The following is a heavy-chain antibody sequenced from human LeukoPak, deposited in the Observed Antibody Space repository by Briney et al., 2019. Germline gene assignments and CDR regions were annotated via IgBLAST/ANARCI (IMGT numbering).Heavy chain of an antibody. D-gene: IGHD2-2*01. J-gene: IGHJ4*02. CDR3: ARSPPGVVVPAAPIDY. CDR1: GFTFSSYW. CDR2: IKQDGSEK. V-gene: IGHV3-7*01. Sequence: PGGSLRLSCAASGFTFSSYWMSWVRQAPGKGLEWVANIKQDGSEKYYVDFVKGRFTISRDNAKNSLYLQMNSLRAEDTAVYYCARSPPGVVVPAAPIDYWGQGTLVTVSS.